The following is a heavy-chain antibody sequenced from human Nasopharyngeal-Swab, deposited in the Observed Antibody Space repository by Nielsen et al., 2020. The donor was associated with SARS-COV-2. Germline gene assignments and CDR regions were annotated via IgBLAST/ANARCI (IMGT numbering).Heavy chain of an antibody. D-gene: IGHD3-9*01. Sequence: GESLKISCAASGFSFNNYGIHWVRQAPGKGLEWVAVISYEGSKKYYVDSVEGRFTISKDNSKNMLYLQMNSLRTEDTAVYYCAKKWSPFILTWGMDVWGQGTTVTVAS. V-gene: IGHV3-30*18. CDR1: GFSFNNYG. CDR2: ISYEGSKK. J-gene: IGHJ6*02. CDR3: AKKWSPFILTWGMDV.